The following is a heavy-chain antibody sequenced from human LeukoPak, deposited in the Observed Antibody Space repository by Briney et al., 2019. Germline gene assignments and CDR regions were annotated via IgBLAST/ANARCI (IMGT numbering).Heavy chain of an antibody. V-gene: IGHV4-59*01. CDR1: GGSISSYY. D-gene: IGHD5-24*01. Sequence: PSETLSLTCTVSGGSISSYYWSWIRQPPGKGLEWIGYIYYSGSTNYNPSLKSRVTISVDTSKNQFSLKLSSVTAADTAVYYCARERVEMVTIIDYWGQGTLVTVSS. J-gene: IGHJ4*02. CDR3: ARERVEMVTIIDY. CDR2: IYYSGST.